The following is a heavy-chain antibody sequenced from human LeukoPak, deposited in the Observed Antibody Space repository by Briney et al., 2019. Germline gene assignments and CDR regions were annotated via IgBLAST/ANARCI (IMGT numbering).Heavy chain of an antibody. J-gene: IGHJ2*01. D-gene: IGHD6-13*01. CDR3: ARRSSSWYSTNWYFDL. CDR2: IYTSGST. Sequence: TPSETLSLTCTVSGGSISSGSYYWSWIRQPAGKGLEWIGRIYTSGSTNYNPSLKSRVTISVDTSKNQFSLKLSSVTAADTAVYYCARRSSSWYSTNWYFDLWGRGTLVTVSS. V-gene: IGHV4-61*02. CDR1: GGSISSGSYY.